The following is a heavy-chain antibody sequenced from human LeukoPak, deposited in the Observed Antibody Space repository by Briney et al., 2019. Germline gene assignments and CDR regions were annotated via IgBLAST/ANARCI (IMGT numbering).Heavy chain of an antibody. CDR3: ARAGGDYDILTGYEKDAFDI. Sequence: SETLSLTCTVSGGSISSYYWSWIRQPAGKGLEWIGRIFISGSTNYNPSLKSRVTMSVDTSKNQFSLKLSSVTAADTAVYYCARAGGDYDILTGYEKDAFDIWGQGTMVTVSS. J-gene: IGHJ3*02. CDR1: GGSISSYY. V-gene: IGHV4-4*07. D-gene: IGHD3-9*01. CDR2: IFISGST.